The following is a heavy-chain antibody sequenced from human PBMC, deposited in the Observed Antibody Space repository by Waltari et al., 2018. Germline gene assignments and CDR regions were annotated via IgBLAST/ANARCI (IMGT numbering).Heavy chain of an antibody. CDR2: IYYSGST. CDR1: GGSISSHY. J-gene: IGHJ2*01. D-gene: IGHD6-19*01. CDR3: ARVGSGWPGNWYFDL. V-gene: IGHV4-59*11. Sequence: QVQLQESGPGLVKPSETLSLTCTVSGGSISSHYWSWIRQPPGKGLEWIGYIYYSGSTNYNPSLKSRVTISVDTSKNQFSLKLSSVTAADTAVYYCARVGSGWPGNWYFDLWGRGTLVTVSS.